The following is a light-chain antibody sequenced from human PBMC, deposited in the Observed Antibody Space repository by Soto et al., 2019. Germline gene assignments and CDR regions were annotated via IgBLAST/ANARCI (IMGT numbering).Light chain of an antibody. CDR2: GAS. Sequence: EIVLTQSPGTLSLSPGERATLSCRASQTVSSNYLAWYQHKPGQAPRRLIYGASNRASGIPDRFSGSGSGTDFTLTISRLEPEDFAVYYCQQYGSSSPWTFGQGTKVETK. J-gene: IGKJ1*01. CDR3: QQYGSSSPWT. V-gene: IGKV3-20*01. CDR1: QTVSSNY.